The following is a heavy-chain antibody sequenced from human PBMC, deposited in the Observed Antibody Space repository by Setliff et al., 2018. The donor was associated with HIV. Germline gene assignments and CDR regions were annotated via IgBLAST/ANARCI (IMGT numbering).Heavy chain of an antibody. CDR1: GGSISSTIYY. CDR2: IHYTGGT. D-gene: IGHD2-8*01. J-gene: IGHJ3*02. CDR3: ASSMGSHDAFDI. V-gene: IGHV4-39*07. Sequence: PSDNLYLTCTVSGGSISSTIYYWGWIRQPPGKGLTWIGSIHYTGGTYYNPSLKSRVTISVDMSKNQFSLKLSSVTAADTAVCYCASSMGSHDAFDIWGQGTMVTVSS.